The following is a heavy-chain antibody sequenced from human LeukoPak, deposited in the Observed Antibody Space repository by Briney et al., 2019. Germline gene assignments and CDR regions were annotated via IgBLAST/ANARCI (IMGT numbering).Heavy chain of an antibody. CDR1: GYTFTNYG. Sequence: ASVKVCCKASGYTFTNYGVTGVRQAPGQGLEWMGWISAHNRNTNYAQKFQGRVTMTTDTSTSTAYMELRSLISDDTAVYYCARVEGSYYHDNSGYTDHWGKGTLVTVSS. CDR3: ARVEGSYYHDNSGYTDH. V-gene: IGHV1-18*01. D-gene: IGHD3-22*01. CDR2: ISAHNRNT. J-gene: IGHJ4*02.